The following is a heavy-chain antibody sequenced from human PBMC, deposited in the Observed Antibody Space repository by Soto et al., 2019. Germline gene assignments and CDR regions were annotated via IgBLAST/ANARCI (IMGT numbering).Heavy chain of an antibody. CDR2: INSDGSST. CDR3: ARGGSLNWYFDL. Sequence: PGGSLRLSCAASGLPFSSYWMHWVRQAPGKGLVWVSRINSDGSSTSYADSVKGRFTISRDNAKNTLYLQMNSLRAEDTAVYYCARGGSLNWYFDLWGRGTLVTVSS. J-gene: IGHJ2*01. V-gene: IGHV3-74*01. D-gene: IGHD1-26*01. CDR1: GLPFSSYW.